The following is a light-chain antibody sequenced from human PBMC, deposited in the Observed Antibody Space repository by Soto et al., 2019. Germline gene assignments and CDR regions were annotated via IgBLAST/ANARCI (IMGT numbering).Light chain of an antibody. CDR2: DAS. J-gene: IGKJ2*01. Sequence: IVLTQSPDTLSLSPGERATLSCRASQSVSSSYLAWYQQKPGQAPRLLIYDASNRATGIPDRFSGSGSGTDFTLTISRLEPEDFAVYYCQQYGSSPYTFGLGTKLEIK. V-gene: IGKV3-20*01. CDR1: QSVSSSY. CDR3: QQYGSSPYT.